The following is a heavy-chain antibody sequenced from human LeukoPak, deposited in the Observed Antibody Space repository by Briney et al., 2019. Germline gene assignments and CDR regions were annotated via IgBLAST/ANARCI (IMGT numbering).Heavy chain of an antibody. Sequence: SQTLSLTYAISGDSVSSNSAAWNWIRQSPSRGLEWLGRTYYRSKWYNDYAVSVKSRITINPDTSKNQFSLQLNSVTPEDTAVYYCARESGWFPGFDYYYGMDVWGQGTTVTVSS. CDR1: GDSVSSNSAA. D-gene: IGHD6-19*01. CDR2: TYYRSKWYN. J-gene: IGHJ6*02. V-gene: IGHV6-1*01. CDR3: ARESGWFPGFDYYYGMDV.